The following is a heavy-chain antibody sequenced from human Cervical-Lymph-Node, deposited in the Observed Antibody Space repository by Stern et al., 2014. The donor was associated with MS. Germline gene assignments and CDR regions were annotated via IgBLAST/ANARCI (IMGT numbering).Heavy chain of an antibody. CDR2: IGTAGDT. CDR3: ARYNGYSYEGFDY. V-gene: IGHV3-13*01. CDR1: GFTFSSYD. J-gene: IGHJ4*02. D-gene: IGHD5-18*01. Sequence: EVQLVESGGGLVKPGGSLRLSCAASGFTFSSYDMHWVRHATGQGLEWVSAIGTAGDTYYPGSVKDRFTVSRDNAKDCLLLQMNSLRAGDTAVYYCARYNGYSYEGFDYWGQGTLVTVSS.